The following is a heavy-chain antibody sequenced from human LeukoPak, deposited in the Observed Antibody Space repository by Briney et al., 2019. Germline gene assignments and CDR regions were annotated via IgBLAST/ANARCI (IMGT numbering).Heavy chain of an antibody. CDR3: AREGGQYYYDSSGYYYQDY. CDR2: IIPIFGTA. Sequence: SVKVSCKASGGTFSSYAISWVRQAPGQGLEWMGRIIPIFGTANYAQKFQGGVTITTDESTSTAYMELSSLRSEDTAVYYCAREGGQYYYDSSGYYYQDYWGQGTLVTVSS. J-gene: IGHJ4*02. D-gene: IGHD3-22*01. CDR1: GGTFSSYA. V-gene: IGHV1-69*05.